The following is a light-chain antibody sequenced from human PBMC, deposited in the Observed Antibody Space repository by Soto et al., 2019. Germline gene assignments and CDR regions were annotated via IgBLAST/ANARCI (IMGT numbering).Light chain of an antibody. Sequence: SSPATSSDVGAYNYVSWYQQLPGKAPKLIIYEVSKRPSGVPDRFSGSKSGNTASLTVSGLQAEDEADYYCTSYAGTYSFFYVFGTGTKVTVL. CDR1: SSDVGAYNY. CDR2: EVS. V-gene: IGLV2-8*01. J-gene: IGLJ1*01. CDR3: TSYAGTYSFFYV.